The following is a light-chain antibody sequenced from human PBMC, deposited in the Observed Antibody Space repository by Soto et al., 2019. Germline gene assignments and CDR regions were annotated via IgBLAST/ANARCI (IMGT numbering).Light chain of an antibody. CDR1: SGYSNYA. CDR3: GADHASGSTFDVV. J-gene: IGLJ2*01. Sequence: QLVLTQQPSASASLGGSVTLTCTLSSGYSNYAVDWYQQRPGKGPRFVMRVGTGEIVGSKGEGIPDRFSVLGSGLNRYLIIKNIQEDDESDFHCGADHASGSTFDVVFGGGTQLTVL. CDR2: VGTGEIVG. V-gene: IGLV9-49*03.